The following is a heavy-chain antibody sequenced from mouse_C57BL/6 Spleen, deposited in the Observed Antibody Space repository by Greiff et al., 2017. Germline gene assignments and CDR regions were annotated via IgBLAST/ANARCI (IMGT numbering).Heavy chain of an antibody. J-gene: IGHJ3*01. CDR3: AGSGIAWFAY. D-gene: IGHD1-1*01. CDR1: GFTFSDYG. CDR2: ISSGSSTI. V-gene: IGHV5-17*01. Sequence: EVHLVESGGGLVKPGGSLKLSCAASGFTFSDYGMHWVLQAPEKGLEWVAYISSGSSTIYYADTVKGRFTISRDNAKNTLCLQVARLRSEDTAMYYCAGSGIAWFAYWGQGTLVTVSA.